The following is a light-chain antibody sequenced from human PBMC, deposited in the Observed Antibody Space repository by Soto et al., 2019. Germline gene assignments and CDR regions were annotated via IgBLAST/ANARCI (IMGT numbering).Light chain of an antibody. CDR3: QYLNSFPLT. Sequence: IQLTQSPSSLSASLGDRVTITCRAGQGISNYLAWYQQKPGRAPKLLIYLASTLQGGVPSRFSGSGSGTDFSLTISSLQPEDVATYYCQYLNSFPLTFGGGTKVDIK. CDR1: QGISNY. CDR2: LAS. V-gene: IGKV1-9*01. J-gene: IGKJ4*01.